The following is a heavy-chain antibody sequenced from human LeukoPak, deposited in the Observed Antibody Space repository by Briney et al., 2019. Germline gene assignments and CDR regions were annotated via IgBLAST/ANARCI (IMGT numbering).Heavy chain of an antibody. CDR2: ISSGSSYI. J-gene: IGHJ5*02. D-gene: IGHD2-15*01. CDR1: GFTFGDYS. CDR3: ARGNPYKLLLRPQSNWFDP. V-gene: IGHV3-21*01. Sequence: GGSLRLSCAASGFTFGDYSMHWVRQAPGKGLEWVSSISSGSSYIYYTDSVRGRFTISRDNAKSSLYLQVNSLRVEDTAVYYCARGNPYKLLLRPQSNWFDPWGQGTLVTVSS.